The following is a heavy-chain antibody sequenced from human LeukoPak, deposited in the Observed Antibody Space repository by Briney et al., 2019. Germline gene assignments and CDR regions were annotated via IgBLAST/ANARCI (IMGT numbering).Heavy chain of an antibody. CDR2: ISSSSSYI. CDR1: GFTFSSYS. CDR3: ARPSSLDGSGRYYIDY. Sequence: GGSLRLSCAASGFTFSSYSMNWVRQAPGKGLEWVSSISSSSSYIYYADSVKGRFTISRDNSKNTLYLQMNSLRDEDTAVYYCARPSSLDGSGRYYIDYWGQGTLVTVSS. J-gene: IGHJ4*02. D-gene: IGHD3-10*01. V-gene: IGHV3-21*01.